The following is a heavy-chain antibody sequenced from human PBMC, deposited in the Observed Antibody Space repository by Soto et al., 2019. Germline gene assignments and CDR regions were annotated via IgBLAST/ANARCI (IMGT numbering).Heavy chain of an antibody. D-gene: IGHD6-19*01. Sequence: GGSLRLSCAASGFTFSNAWMSWVRQAPGKGLEWVANIKQDGSEKYYVDSVKGRFTISRDNAKNSLYLQMNSLRAEDTAVYYCARDSPTYSSYYHYYYGMDVWGQGTTVTVSS. J-gene: IGHJ6*02. V-gene: IGHV3-7*01. CDR1: GFTFSNAW. CDR3: ARDSPTYSSYYHYYYGMDV. CDR2: IKQDGSEK.